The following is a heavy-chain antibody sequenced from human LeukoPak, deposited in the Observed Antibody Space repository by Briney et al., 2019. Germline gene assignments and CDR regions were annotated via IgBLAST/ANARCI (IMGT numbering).Heavy chain of an antibody. CDR2: IYYSGST. Sequence: SETLSLTRTVSGGSISSYYWSWIRQPPGKGLEWIGYIYYSGSTNYNPSLKSRVTISVDTSKNQFSLKLSSVTAADTAVYYCAREVGAPDWYFDLWGRGTLVTVSS. V-gene: IGHV4-59*01. J-gene: IGHJ2*01. CDR3: AREVGAPDWYFDL. CDR1: GGSISSYY. D-gene: IGHD1-26*01.